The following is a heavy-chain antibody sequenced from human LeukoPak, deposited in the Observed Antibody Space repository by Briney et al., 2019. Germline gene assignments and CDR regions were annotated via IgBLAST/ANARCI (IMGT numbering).Heavy chain of an antibody. Sequence: GGSLRLSCAASGFTFSSYAMSWVRQAPGKGLGWVSFIRYDGNNKLYADSVKGRFTISRDNAKNSLFLQMNSLTAEDTAVYYCARGDRDGYRLYYFDYWGQGTLVTVSS. D-gene: IGHD5-24*01. CDR3: ARGDRDGYRLYYFDY. J-gene: IGHJ4*02. CDR1: GFTFSSYA. V-gene: IGHV3-30*02. CDR2: IRYDGNNK.